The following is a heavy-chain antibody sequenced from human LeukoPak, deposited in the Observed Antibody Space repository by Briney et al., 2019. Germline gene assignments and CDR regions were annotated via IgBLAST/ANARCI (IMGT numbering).Heavy chain of an antibody. J-gene: IGHJ6*02. Sequence: PSETLSLTCTVSGGSISSGGYYWSWIRQPPGKGLEWIGYIYDSESTDYNPSLKSRVTISVETSKNQFSLKLSSVTAADTAVYYCARDRGRHKYYYGMDVWGQGTTVTVSS. CDR2: IYDSEST. D-gene: IGHD1-14*01. CDR3: ARDRGRHKYYYGMDV. CDR1: GGSISSGGYY. V-gene: IGHV4-61*08.